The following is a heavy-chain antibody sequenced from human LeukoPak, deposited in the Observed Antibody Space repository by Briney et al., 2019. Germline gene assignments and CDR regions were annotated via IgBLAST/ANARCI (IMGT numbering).Heavy chain of an antibody. Sequence: ASVKVSCKASGYTFTSYGISWVRQAPGQGLEWMGWISAYNGNTNYAQKLQGRVTMTTDTSTSTAYMELRSLRSDDTAVYYCAGAEYYDYVWGSYRPYYFDYWGQGTLVTVSS. CDR3: AGAEYYDYVWGSYRPYYFDY. CDR1: GYTFTSYG. CDR2: ISAYNGNT. V-gene: IGHV1-18*04. J-gene: IGHJ4*02. D-gene: IGHD3-16*02.